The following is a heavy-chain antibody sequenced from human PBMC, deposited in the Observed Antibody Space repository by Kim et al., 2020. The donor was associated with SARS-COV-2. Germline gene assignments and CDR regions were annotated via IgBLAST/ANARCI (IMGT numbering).Heavy chain of an antibody. Sequence: SETLSLTCTVSGGSISSSSYYWGWIRQPPGKGLEWIGSIYYSGSTYYNPSLKSRVTISVDTSKNQFSLKLSSVTAADTAVYYCARLNAGITMIVVPVSSAFDIWGQGTMVTVSS. V-gene: IGHV4-39*01. CDR1: GGSISSSSYY. D-gene: IGHD3-22*01. CDR2: IYYSGST. J-gene: IGHJ3*02. CDR3: ARLNAGITMIVVPVSSAFDI.